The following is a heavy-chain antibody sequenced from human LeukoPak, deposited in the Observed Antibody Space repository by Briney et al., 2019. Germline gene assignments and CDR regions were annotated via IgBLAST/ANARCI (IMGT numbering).Heavy chain of an antibody. D-gene: IGHD3-10*01. CDR1: GYTFTTYY. CDR2: ISPSGGSA. J-gene: IGHJ4*02. Sequence: ASVKVSCKASGYTFTTYYKHWVRHAPGQGLEWMGIISPSGGSATYAQNFQGRVTMTRDTSTTTVYMDLSSLRSEDTAVYYCARDGQPGAHYGLKSHGFDFWGQGTLVTVSS. CDR3: ARDGQPGAHYGLKSHGFDF. V-gene: IGHV1-46*01.